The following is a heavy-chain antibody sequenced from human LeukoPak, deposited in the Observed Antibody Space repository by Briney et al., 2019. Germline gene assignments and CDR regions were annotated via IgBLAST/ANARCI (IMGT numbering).Heavy chain of an antibody. V-gene: IGHV1-24*01. CDR2: SDPEDGET. CDR1: GYTLTELS. Sequence: ASVKVSCKVSGYTLTELSMHWVRQAPGKGLEWMGGSDPEDGETIYAQKFQGRVTMTEDTSTDTAYMELSSLRSEDTAVYYCATVGSYVLGFDYWGQGTLVTVSS. CDR3: ATVGSYVLGFDY. J-gene: IGHJ4*02. D-gene: IGHD1-26*01.